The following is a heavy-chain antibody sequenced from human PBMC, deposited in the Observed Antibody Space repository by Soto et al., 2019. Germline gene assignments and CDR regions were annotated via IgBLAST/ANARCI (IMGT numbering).Heavy chain of an antibody. D-gene: IGHD6-19*01. Sequence: GGSLRLSCAASGFTFSSYGMHWVRQAPGKGLEWVAVIWYDGSNKYYADSVKGRFTISRDNSKNTLYLQMNSLRAEDTAVYYCARGSSGWYGYYYFLMDVWGQGTTVTVSS. V-gene: IGHV3-33*01. J-gene: IGHJ6*02. CDR1: GFTFSSYG. CDR3: ARGSSGWYGYYYFLMDV. CDR2: IWYDGSNK.